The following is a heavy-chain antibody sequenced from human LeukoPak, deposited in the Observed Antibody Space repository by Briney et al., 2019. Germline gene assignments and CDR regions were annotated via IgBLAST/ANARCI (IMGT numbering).Heavy chain of an antibody. J-gene: IGHJ1*01. V-gene: IGHV4-59*01. CDR2: IYHSGST. D-gene: IGHD6-6*01. Sequence: PSETLSVTCTVSGGSISSYYWSWIRQPPGKGLEWIGYIYHSGSTNYNPSLQSRVTISVDTSKDQFSLNLNSVTAADTAVYYCARGGAARLHFQKWGQRTLVTVSS. CDR3: ARGGAARLHFQK. CDR1: GGSISSYY.